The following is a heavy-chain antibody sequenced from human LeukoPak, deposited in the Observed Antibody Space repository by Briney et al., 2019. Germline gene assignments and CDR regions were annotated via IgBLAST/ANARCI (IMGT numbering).Heavy chain of an antibody. Sequence: SETLSLTCTLSGDRISSYHWNWIRQPAGNGLEWLGRIWTGGGTMSNPPLKNRVTISFDPSKGQIPLSLTSVTAADTAVYYCAREPRGTYLAGDAFDMWGQGTMVTVSS. J-gene: IGHJ3*02. CDR2: IWTGGGT. V-gene: IGHV4-4*07. CDR1: GDRISSYH. CDR3: AREPRGTYLAGDAFDM.